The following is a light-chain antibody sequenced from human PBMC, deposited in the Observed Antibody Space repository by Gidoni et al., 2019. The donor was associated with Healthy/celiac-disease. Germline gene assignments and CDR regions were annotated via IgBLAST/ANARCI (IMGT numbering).Light chain of an antibody. CDR2: DAS. V-gene: IGKV3-11*01. CDR3: QQRSNWRGLT. CDR1: QSVSSY. Sequence: EIVLTQSPATLSLSPGERATLSCRASQSVSSYLAWYQQKPGQAPMLLIYDASNRATGIPARFSGSGSGTDFTLTISSLEPEDFAVYYCQQRSNWRGLTFGGGTKVEIK. J-gene: IGKJ4*01.